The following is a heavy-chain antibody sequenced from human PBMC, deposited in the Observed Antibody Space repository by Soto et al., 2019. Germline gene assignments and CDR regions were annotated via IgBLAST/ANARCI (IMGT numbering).Heavy chain of an antibody. Sequence: GESLRLSCAASGFSISDYGMEWVRQAPGKGLEWVALISYDGNNTYYADSVKGRFTISRDNSKDTLFLQMTGLRAEDTAVYYCAKGAGDRLSLGMDVWGQGTTVTVSS. CDR2: ISYDGNNT. CDR3: AKGAGDRLSLGMDV. J-gene: IGHJ6*02. V-gene: IGHV3-30*18. D-gene: IGHD1-26*01. CDR1: GFSISDYG.